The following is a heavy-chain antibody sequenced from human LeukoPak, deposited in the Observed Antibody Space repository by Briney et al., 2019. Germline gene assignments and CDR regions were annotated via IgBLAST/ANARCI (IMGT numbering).Heavy chain of an antibody. Sequence: PGGSLRLSCAASGFTFSSYSMNWVRQAPGKGLGWVSYISSSSSTIYYADSVKGRFTISRDNAKNSLYLQMNSLRAEDTALYYCAKSPYYDSSGGVDYWGQGTLVTVSS. V-gene: IGHV3-48*01. CDR1: GFTFSSYS. CDR3: AKSPYYDSSGGVDY. J-gene: IGHJ4*02. D-gene: IGHD3-22*01. CDR2: ISSSSSTI.